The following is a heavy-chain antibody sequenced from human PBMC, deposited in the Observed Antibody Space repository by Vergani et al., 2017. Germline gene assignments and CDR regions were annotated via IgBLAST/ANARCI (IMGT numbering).Heavy chain of an antibody. CDR1: GDSISSGVYY. V-gene: IGHV4-31*03. CDR3: ARIGGYDEGDAFRIGYFDS. CDR2: IYSTGST. D-gene: IGHD3-16*01. J-gene: IGHJ4*02. Sequence: QVQLQESGPGLVKPSQTLSLTCSVSGDSISSGVYYWNWIRQHPGKGLEWIGYIYSTGSTHHNPSLRSRINMSVDTSKNQFSLKLNSVTAADTAMDYCARIGGYDEGDAFRIGYFDSWGPGILVTVSS.